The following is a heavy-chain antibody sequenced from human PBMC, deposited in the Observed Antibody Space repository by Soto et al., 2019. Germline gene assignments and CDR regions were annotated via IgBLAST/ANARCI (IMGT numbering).Heavy chain of an antibody. CDR3: AILGLRPQWYYFDY. D-gene: IGHD2-15*01. CDR1: GYTFTSYY. CDR2: INPSGGST. J-gene: IGHJ4*02. V-gene: IGHV1-46*01. Sequence: ASVKVSCKASGYTFTSYYMNWVRQAPGQGLEWMGIINPSGGSTSYGQKFQGRVTMTRDTSTSTVYMELSSLRSEDTAVYYCAILGLRPQWYYFDYSGPGILVTVSS.